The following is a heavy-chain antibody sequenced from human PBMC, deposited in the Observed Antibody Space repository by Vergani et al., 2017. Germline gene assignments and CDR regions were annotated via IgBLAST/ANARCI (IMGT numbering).Heavy chain of an antibody. CDR1: GFTFSTYG. V-gene: IGHV3-30*02. CDR2: ILYDGTNE. Sequence: QVQLVESGGGVVQPGGSLRLSCAASGFTFSTYGMHWVRQAPGKGLEWVALILYDGTNEYYTDSVKGRFTISRDNSKNTLYLQMNRLRPEDTAVYYCATAGAAYCRGASCYDFFEYWGQGTLVTVAS. CDR3: ATAGAAYCRGASCYDFFEY. D-gene: IGHD2-15*01. J-gene: IGHJ4*02.